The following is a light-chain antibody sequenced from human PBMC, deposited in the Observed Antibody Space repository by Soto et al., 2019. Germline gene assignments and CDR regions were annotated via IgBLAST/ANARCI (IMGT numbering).Light chain of an antibody. Sequence: ELTQPPSVSVAPGKTARITCGGNNIGSRSVHWYQQKPGQAPVLVIYYDSDRPSGIPERFSGSNSGNTATLTISRVEAGDEADYYCQVWDSSSDHNYVFGTGTKVTVL. CDR3: QVWDSSSDHNYV. V-gene: IGLV3-21*04. CDR2: YDS. CDR1: NIGSRS. J-gene: IGLJ1*01.